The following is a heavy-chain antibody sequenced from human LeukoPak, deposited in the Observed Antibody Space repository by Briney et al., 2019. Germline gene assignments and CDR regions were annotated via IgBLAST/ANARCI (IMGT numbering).Heavy chain of an antibody. CDR1: GYTFTSYG. Sequence: ASVKVSCKASGYTFTSYGISWVRQAPGQGLEWMGWISAYNGNTNYAQKLQGRVTMTTDTSTSTAYMELRSLRSDDTAVYYCARGTAMVQGVIPGDYWGQGTLVTVSS. CDR2: ISAYNGNT. D-gene: IGHD3-10*01. CDR3: ARGTAMVQGVIPGDY. J-gene: IGHJ4*02. V-gene: IGHV1-18*01.